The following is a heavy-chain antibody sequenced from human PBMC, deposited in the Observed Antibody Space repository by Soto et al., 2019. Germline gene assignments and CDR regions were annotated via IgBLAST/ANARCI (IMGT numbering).Heavy chain of an antibody. CDR2: IKSDGSNT. V-gene: IGHV3-74*01. CDR1: GFTLSSYW. Sequence: GGALRLSCAGSGFTLSSYWMHWVRQAPGKGLVWVSRIKSDGSNTNYADSVKGRFTISRDNAKNTLYLQMNSLRAEDTAVYYCARERYCSSTSCYALGTGFDPWGQGTLVTVSS. J-gene: IGHJ5*02. D-gene: IGHD2-2*01. CDR3: ARERYCSSTSCYALGTGFDP.